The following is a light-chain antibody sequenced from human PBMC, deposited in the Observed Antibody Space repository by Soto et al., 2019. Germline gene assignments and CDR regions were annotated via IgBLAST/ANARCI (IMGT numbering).Light chain of an antibody. CDR1: SSDVGSYNL. CDR2: EDS. Sequence: QSVLTQPASVSGSPGQSITISCTGTSSDVGSYNLVSWYQQHPGKAPKLIIYEDSKRPSGVSNRFSGSKSGNTASLTISGLQTEDYADYYCCSYADSSTYVFGTGTKVTVL. V-gene: IGLV2-23*01. J-gene: IGLJ1*01. CDR3: CSYADSSTYV.